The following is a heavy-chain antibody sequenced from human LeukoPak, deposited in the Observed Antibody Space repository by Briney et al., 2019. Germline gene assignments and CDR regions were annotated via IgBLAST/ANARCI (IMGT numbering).Heavy chain of an antibody. CDR2: INPNSGGT. J-gene: IGHJ4*02. V-gene: IGHV1-2*02. CDR1: GYTFTSYD. D-gene: IGHD2-15*01. CDR3: ASEVVAATGADY. Sequence: ASVKVSCKASGYTFTSYDINWVRQAPGQGLEWMGWINPNSGGTNYAQKFQGRVTMTRDTSISTAYMELSRLRSDDTAVYYCASEVVAATGADYWGQGTLVTVSS.